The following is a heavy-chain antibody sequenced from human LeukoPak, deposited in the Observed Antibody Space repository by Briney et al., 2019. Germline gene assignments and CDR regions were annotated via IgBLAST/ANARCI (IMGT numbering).Heavy chain of an antibody. J-gene: IGHJ6*03. CDR2: IYYSGST. V-gene: IGHV4-39*07. CDR1: GGSISSSSYY. CDR3: ARTTEEYYGSGKFRKYYSYYYYMDV. Sequence: SETLSLTCTVSGGSISSSSYYWGWIRQPPGKGLEWIGSIYYSGSTNYNPSLKSRVTISVDMSKNQFSLKLNSVTAADTAVYYCARTTEEYYGSGKFRKYYSYYYYMDVWGKGTTVTVSS. D-gene: IGHD3-10*01.